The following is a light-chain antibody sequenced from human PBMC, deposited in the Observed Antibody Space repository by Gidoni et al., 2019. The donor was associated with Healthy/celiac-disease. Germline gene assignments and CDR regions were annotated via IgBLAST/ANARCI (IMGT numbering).Light chain of an antibody. CDR1: QSVSSN. CDR2: GAS. Sequence: EIVLTQSPATLSVSPGERATLSCRASQSVSSNLALYQQKPGQAPRLLIYGASTRATGIPARFSGSGSGTEFTLTISSLQSEDCAVYYCQQYNNWPPITFGQGTRLEIK. J-gene: IGKJ5*01. CDR3: QQYNNWPPIT. V-gene: IGKV3-15*01.